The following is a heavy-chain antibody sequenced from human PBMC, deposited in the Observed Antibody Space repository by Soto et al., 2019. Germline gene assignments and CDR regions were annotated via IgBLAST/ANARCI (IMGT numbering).Heavy chain of an antibody. V-gene: IGHV3-30*01. D-gene: IGHD1-26*01. J-gene: IGHJ4*02. CDR1: GFTFSLCA. CDR2: IAYEGDNK. Sequence: PLGSLRLSCAASGFTFSLCAMQWVRPAPGKGLEWVSFIAYEGDNKYYADSVRGRFTISRDSSKNRVYLQMNSLSAEDTAIYSCARGAPDVKPVSDPLDXWGQGTLLTVSX. CDR3: ARGAPDVKPVSDPLDX.